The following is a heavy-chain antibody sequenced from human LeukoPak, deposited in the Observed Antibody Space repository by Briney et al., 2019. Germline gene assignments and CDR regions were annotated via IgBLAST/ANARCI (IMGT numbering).Heavy chain of an antibody. Sequence: GGSLRLSCAASVFTFRTYAMHGVRQAPGKGLEFVSAIWSKGDGTFYGDSVKGRFTISRDNSKNTVYLQMRTVTIEDTAVYYCVQGYGHVDASDYWGRGTLVTVSS. D-gene: IGHD2-15*01. CDR1: VFTFRTYA. CDR2: IWSKGDGT. V-gene: IGHV3-64D*08. J-gene: IGHJ4*02. CDR3: VQGYGHVDASDY.